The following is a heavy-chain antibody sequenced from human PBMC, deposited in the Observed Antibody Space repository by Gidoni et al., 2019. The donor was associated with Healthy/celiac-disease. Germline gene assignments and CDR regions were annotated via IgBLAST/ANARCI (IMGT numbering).Heavy chain of an antibody. CDR1: GFPFSSYA. D-gene: IGHD3-22*01. CDR3: ARDEEDYYDSSGYPPFDY. J-gene: IGHJ4*02. CDR2: ISYEGSNK. Sequence: QVQLVESGGGVVQPGRSLRLYCTASGFPFSSYARHWVRQAPGKGLEWVAVISYEGSNKYYADSVKGRFTISRDNSKNTLYLQMNSLRAEDTAVYYCARDEEDYYDSSGYPPFDYWGQGTLVTVSS. V-gene: IGHV3-30-3*01.